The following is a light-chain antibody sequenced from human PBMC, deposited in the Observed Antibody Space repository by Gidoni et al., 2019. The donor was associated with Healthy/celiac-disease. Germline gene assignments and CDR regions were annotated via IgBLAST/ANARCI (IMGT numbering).Light chain of an antibody. CDR1: SSNIGSNS. J-gene: IGLJ2*01. CDR3: AAWDDSLNGVV. V-gene: IGLV1-44*01. CDR2: SNN. Sequence: QSVLTQPPSASGTPGQTVTIPCSGSSSNIGSNSVNWYQQLPGTAPKPLIYSNNQRPSGVPDRFSGSKSGTSASLAISGLQSEDEADYYCAAWDDSLNGVVFGGGTKLTVL.